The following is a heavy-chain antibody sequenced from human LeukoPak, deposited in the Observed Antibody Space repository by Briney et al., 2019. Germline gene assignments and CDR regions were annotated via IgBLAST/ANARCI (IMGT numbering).Heavy chain of an antibody. CDR2: ISWNSGSI. CDR1: GFTFDDYA. V-gene: IGHV3-9*01. CDR3: AKDIESGSFSRAHYYGMDV. D-gene: IGHD1-26*01. Sequence: GRSLRLSCAASGFTFDDYAMHWVRQAPGKGLEWVSGISWNSGSIGYADSVKGRFTISRDNAKNSLYLQMNSLRAEDTALYYCAKDIESGSFSRAHYYGMDVWGQGTTVTVSS. J-gene: IGHJ6*02.